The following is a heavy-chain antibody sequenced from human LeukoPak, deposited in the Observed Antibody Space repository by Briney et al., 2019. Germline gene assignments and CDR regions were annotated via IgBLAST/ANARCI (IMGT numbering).Heavy chain of an antibody. CDR3: ATFLAVIAARDSLYFQH. J-gene: IGHJ1*01. CDR2: ISNNGGYT. V-gene: IGHV3-23*01. D-gene: IGHD6-6*01. CDR1: GFTFSSSA. Sequence: GGSLRLSCAASGFTFSSSAMSWVRQAPGKGLEWVLAISNNGGYTYYADSVQGRFTISRDNSKSTLCLQMNSLRAEDTAVYYCATFLAVIAARDSLYFQHWGQGTLVSVSS.